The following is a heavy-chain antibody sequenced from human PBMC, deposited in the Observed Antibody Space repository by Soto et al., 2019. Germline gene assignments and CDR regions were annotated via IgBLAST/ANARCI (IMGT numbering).Heavy chain of an antibody. CDR1: GGSTRSNNW. D-gene: IGHD4-4*01. CDR2: IHYSENT. V-gene: IGHV4-4*02. Sequence: QVRLQESGPGLVKPSGTLSLTCNISGGSTRSNNWWNWVRQAPGKGLEWIGEIHYSENTNYNPSLKSRATISLGKSKTQFSLKLTSVTAADTAVYYCAKSMTTVSFDYYYYYGLDVWGQGTTVTVSS. J-gene: IGHJ6*02. CDR3: AKSMTTVSFDYYYYYGLDV.